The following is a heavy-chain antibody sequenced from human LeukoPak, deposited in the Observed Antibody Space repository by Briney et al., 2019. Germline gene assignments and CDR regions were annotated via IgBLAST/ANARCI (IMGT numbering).Heavy chain of an antibody. J-gene: IGHJ4*02. D-gene: IGHD5-12*01. Sequence: GRSLRLSCTASGFTFGDYAMSWVRQAPGKGLEWVGFIRSKAYGGTTEYAASVKGRFTISRDDSKSIAYLQMNSLKTEDTAVYYCTRGRGIVATIGEDYWGQGTLVIVSS. CDR2: IRSKAYGGTT. CDR3: TRGRGIVATIGEDY. V-gene: IGHV3-49*04. CDR1: GFTFGDYA.